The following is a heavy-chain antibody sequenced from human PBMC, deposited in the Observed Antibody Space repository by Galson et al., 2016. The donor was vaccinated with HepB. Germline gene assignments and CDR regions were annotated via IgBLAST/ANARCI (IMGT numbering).Heavy chain of an antibody. CDR2: IHDRGST. J-gene: IGHJ3*01. V-gene: IGHV4-61*01. CDR1: GDSVNRGSYF. Sequence: SETLSLTCTVSGDSVNRGSYFWAWIRQTPGKELEWIGNIHDRGSTNYNPSLKSRVTISGDTSKKEFSLKLTSVTAADTAVYYCAGENFAVDALDVWGQGRKVTVSS. CDR3: AGENFAVDALDV.